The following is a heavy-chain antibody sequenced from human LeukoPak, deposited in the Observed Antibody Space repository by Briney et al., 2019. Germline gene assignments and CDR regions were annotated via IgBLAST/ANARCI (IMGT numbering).Heavy chain of an antibody. Sequence: HPGGSLRLSCVASGFTVISNYMSWVRQAPGKGLEWVSVIFNGGSTYYADSVKGRFTISTDNSKNMLSLQMNNLRAEDTAVYYCARGLFASGSYYNFFDYWAQGTLVTVSS. CDR2: IFNGGST. J-gene: IGHJ4*02. CDR3: ARGLFASGSYYNFFDY. D-gene: IGHD3-10*01. V-gene: IGHV3-66*01. CDR1: GFTVISNY.